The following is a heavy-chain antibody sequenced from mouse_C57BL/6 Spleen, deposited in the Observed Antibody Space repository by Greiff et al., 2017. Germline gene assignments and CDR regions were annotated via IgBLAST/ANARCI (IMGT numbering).Heavy chain of an antibody. J-gene: IGHJ1*03. CDR3: ERHTYYGSSLYWYFDV. V-gene: IGHV5-6*02. Sequence: EVKLVESGGDLVKPGGSLKLSCAASGFTFSSYGMSWVRQTPDKRLEWVATISSGGSYTYYPDSVKGRFTISRDNAKNTLYLQMSSLKSEDTAMYYCERHTYYGSSLYWYFDVWGTGTTVTVSS. CDR1: GFTFSSYG. D-gene: IGHD1-1*01. CDR2: ISSGGSYT.